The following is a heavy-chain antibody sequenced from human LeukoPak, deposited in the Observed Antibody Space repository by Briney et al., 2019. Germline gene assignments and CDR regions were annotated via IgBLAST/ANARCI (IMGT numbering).Heavy chain of an antibody. Sequence: GGSLRLSCAASGFTLSSFATSWVRHSPGKGPEWVAAITGGGGNTYYADSVKGRFTISRDSSKNTLYVQMNSLTTEDTAVYYCAKHRSESSGYRFDFWGQGTLVTVSS. CDR3: AKHRSESSGYRFDF. J-gene: IGHJ4*02. CDR1: GFTLSSFA. CDR2: ITGGGGNT. D-gene: IGHD3-22*01. V-gene: IGHV3-23*01.